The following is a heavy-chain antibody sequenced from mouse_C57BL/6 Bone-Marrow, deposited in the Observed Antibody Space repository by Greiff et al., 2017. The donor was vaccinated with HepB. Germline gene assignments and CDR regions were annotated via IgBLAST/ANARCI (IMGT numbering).Heavy chain of an antibody. J-gene: IGHJ2*01. CDR2: IDPSDSYT. CDR1: GYTFTSYW. D-gene: IGHD4-1*01. Sequence: VQLQQPGAELVKPGASVKLSCKASGYTFTSYWMQWVKQRPGQGLEWIGEIDPSDSYTNYNQKFKGKATLTGDTSSSTAYMQLSSLTSEDSAVYYCARNWDRGDYWGQGTTLTVSS. V-gene: IGHV1-50*01. CDR3: ARNWDRGDY.